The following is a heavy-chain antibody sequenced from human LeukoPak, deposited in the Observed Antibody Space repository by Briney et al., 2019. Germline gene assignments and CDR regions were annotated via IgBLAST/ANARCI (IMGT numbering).Heavy chain of an antibody. CDR2: INAGNGNT. CDR3: ARAHYGDYGGYYFDY. D-gene: IGHD4-17*01. CDR1: GYTFTSYA. V-gene: IGHV1-3*01. Sequence: ASVKVSCKASGYTFTSYAMHWVRQAPGQRLEWMGWINAGNGNTKYSQKFQGRVTITRDTSASTAYMELSSLRSEDTAVYYCARAHYGDYGGYYFDYWGQGTLVTFSS. J-gene: IGHJ4*02.